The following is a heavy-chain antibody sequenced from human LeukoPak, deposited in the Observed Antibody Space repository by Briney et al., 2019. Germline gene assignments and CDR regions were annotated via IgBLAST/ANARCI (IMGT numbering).Heavy chain of an antibody. V-gene: IGHV3-53*01. CDR1: GFTVSSNY. J-gene: IGHJ3*02. CDR3: ARTRFGELLGAFDI. Sequence: GGSLRLSCAASGFTVSSNYMSWVRQAPGKGLEWVSVIYSGGSTYYADSERGRFTISRDNSKNTLYLQMNSLRAEDTAVYYCARTRFGELLGAFDIWGQGTMVTVSS. D-gene: IGHD3-10*01. CDR2: IYSGGST.